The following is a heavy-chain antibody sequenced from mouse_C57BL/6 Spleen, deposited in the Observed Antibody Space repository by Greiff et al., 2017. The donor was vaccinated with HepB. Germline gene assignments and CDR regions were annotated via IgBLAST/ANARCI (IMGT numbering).Heavy chain of an antibody. V-gene: IGHV5-16*01. CDR1: GFTFSDYY. Sequence: EVMLVESEGGLVQPGSSMKLSCTASGFTFSDYYMAWVRQVPEKGLEWVANINYDGSSTYYLDSLKSRFIISRDNAKNILYLQMSSLKSEDTATYYCAGSSYWYFDVWGTGTTVTVSS. J-gene: IGHJ1*03. D-gene: IGHD1-1*01. CDR2: INYDGSST. CDR3: AGSSYWYFDV.